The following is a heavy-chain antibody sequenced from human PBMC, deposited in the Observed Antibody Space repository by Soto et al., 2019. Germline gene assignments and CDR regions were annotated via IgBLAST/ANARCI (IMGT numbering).Heavy chain of an antibody. CDR3: PTAYYYDSSGYLVENPDY. Sequence: EVQLVESGGGLVKPGGSLRLSCAASGFTFSNAWMSWVRQAPGKGLEWVGRIKSKTDGGTTDYAAPVKGRFTISRDDSNNTRYLQMNSLKTEDTAVYYCPTAYYYDSSGYLVENPDYWGQGTLVTVSS. D-gene: IGHD3-22*01. V-gene: IGHV3-15*01. CDR2: IKSKTDGGTT. J-gene: IGHJ4*02. CDR1: GFTFSNAW.